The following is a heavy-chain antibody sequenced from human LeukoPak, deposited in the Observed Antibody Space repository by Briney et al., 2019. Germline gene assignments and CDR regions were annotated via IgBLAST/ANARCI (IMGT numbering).Heavy chain of an antibody. CDR2: IATDGSFA. J-gene: IGHJ4*02. CDR1: GFTFSSYG. D-gene: IGHD2-2*01. V-gene: IGHV3-30*03. CDR3: ARVMGRYCSSNSCYVDY. Sequence: PGGSLRLSCAASGFTFSSYGMHWVRQAPGKGLEWLAGIATDGSFAYYADSVKGRFTLSRDNSKNTLYLQMNSLRAEDTAVYYCARVMGRYCSSNSCYVDYWGQGTLVTVSS.